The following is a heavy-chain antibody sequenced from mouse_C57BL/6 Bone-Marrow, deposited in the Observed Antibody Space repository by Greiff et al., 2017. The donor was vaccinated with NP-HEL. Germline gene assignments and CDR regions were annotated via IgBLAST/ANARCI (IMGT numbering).Heavy chain of an antibody. CDR3: ARKRVLRYPHWYFDV. CDR2: IWTGGGT. Sequence: QVQLQQSGPGLVAPSQSLSITCTVSGFSLTSYAISWVRQPPGKGLEWLGVIWTGGGTNYNSALKSRLSISKDNSKSQVFLKMNSLQTDDTARYYCARKRVLRYPHWYFDVWGTGTTVTVSS. J-gene: IGHJ1*03. CDR1: GFSLTSYA. V-gene: IGHV2-9-1*01. D-gene: IGHD1-1*01.